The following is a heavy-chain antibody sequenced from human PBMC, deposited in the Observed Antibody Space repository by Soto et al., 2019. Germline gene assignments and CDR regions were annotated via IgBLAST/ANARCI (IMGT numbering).Heavy chain of an antibody. D-gene: IGHD6-19*01. CDR3: ARGGIAAPPGQWLARGYYYSGRDV. CDR1: GGSISSYY. V-gene: IGHV4-59*01. Sequence: PSETLSRTCTVSGGSISSYYWSWIRKPPGKGLEWMRYIYYSWSTNYNPSLKRRVTISVDTLKNRLSLRLRSVTAADTAVYYCARGGIAAPPGQWLARGYYYSGRDVWGQGPTVTVSS. CDR2: IYYSWST. J-gene: IGHJ6*02.